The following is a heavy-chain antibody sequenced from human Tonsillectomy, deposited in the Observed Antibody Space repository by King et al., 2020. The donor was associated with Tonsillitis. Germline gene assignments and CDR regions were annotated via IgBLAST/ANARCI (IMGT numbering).Heavy chain of an antibody. CDR2: ISHDASDK. D-gene: IGHD3-22*01. CDR3: AITYDSSGYYYHARDY. CDR1: GFIFTSYA. J-gene: IGHJ4*02. Sequence: VQLVESGGGAVEPGKSLRLSCAVSGFIFTSYAIHWVRQAPGKGLEWVAVISHDASDKYYADSVKGRFTVSRDNSKSTLYLQMNSLRAADTAVYYCAITYDSSGYYYHARDYWGQGTLVTVSS. V-gene: IGHV3-30-3*01.